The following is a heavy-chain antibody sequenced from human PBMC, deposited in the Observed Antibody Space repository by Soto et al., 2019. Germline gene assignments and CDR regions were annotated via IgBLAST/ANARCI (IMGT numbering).Heavy chain of an antibody. CDR1: GFTFSSYG. CDR2: ISYDGSNK. J-gene: IGHJ6*02. Sequence: QVQLVESGGGVVQPGRSLRLSCAASGFTFSSYGMHWVRQAPGKGLEWVAVISYDGSNKYYADSVKGRFTISRDNSKNTLYLQMTSLRAEDTAGYYCAKGTFQLLSPYYYGMDGWGQGTTVTVSS. D-gene: IGHD2-2*01. V-gene: IGHV3-30*18. CDR3: AKGTFQLLSPYYYGMDG.